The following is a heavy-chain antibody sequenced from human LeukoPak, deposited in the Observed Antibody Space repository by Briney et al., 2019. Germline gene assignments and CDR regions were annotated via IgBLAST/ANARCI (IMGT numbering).Heavy chain of an antibody. CDR2: IYYSGST. Sequence: SQTLSLTCAVSGGSISSGGYSWSWIRQPPGKGLEWIGYIYYSGSTYYNPSLKSRVTISVDTSKNQFSLKLSSVTAADTAVYYCARLYYYDSSGYCNYFDYWGQGTLVTVSS. D-gene: IGHD3-22*01. CDR1: GGSISSGGYS. CDR3: ARLYYYDSSGYCNYFDY. V-gene: IGHV4-31*11. J-gene: IGHJ4*02.